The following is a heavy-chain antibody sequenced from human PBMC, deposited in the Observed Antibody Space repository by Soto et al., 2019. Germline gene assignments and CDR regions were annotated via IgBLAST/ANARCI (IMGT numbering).Heavy chain of an antibody. V-gene: IGHV4-4*02. CDR1: GGTVSSSHW. Sequence: SETLSLTCGVSGGTVSSSHWWSWVRQSPGRGLEWIGNVYHTVDTNFKPSIQSRVTFSVDKSNNQFSLRLTSVTAADTAEYFCEREIGTAVGNNYFYPWGPGTLVTVSS. CDR3: EREIGTAVGNNYFYP. D-gene: IGHD4-17*01. J-gene: IGHJ5*02. CDR2: VYHTVDT.